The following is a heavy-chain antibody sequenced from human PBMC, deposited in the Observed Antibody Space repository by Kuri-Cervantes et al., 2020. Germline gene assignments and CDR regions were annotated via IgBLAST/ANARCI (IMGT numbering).Heavy chain of an antibody. CDR3: AKVGSEGYSYGDDAFDI. V-gene: IGHV1-8*01. CDR2: MNPNSGNT. Sequence: ASVKVSCKASGYTFTSYDINWVRQATGQGLEWMGWMNPNSGNTGYAQKFRGRVTMTTNTSISTAYMELSSLRSEDTAVYYCAKVGSEGYSYGDDAFDIWGQGTMVTVSS. D-gene: IGHD5-18*01. CDR1: GYTFTSYD. J-gene: IGHJ3*02.